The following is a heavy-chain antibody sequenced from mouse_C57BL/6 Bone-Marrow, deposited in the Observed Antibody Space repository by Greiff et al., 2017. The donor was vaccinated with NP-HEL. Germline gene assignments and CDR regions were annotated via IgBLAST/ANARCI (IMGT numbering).Heavy chain of an antibody. CDR3: ARSDDYGGSWFAY. D-gene: IGHD2-4*01. V-gene: IGHV1-19*01. J-gene: IGHJ3*01. CDR1: GYTFTDYY. Sequence: EVQLQESGPVLVKPGASVKMSCKASGYTFTDYYMNWVKQSHGKSLEWIGVINPYNGGTSYNQKFKGKATLTVDKSSSTAYMELNSLTSEDSAVYYCARSDDYGGSWFAYWGQGTLVTVSA. CDR2: INPYNGGT.